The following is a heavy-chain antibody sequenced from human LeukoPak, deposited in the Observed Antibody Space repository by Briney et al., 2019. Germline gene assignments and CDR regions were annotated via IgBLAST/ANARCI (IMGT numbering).Heavy chain of an antibody. J-gene: IGHJ4*02. V-gene: IGHV3-48*04. CDR1: GFTFNSYS. CDR2: ISASSSVR. D-gene: IGHD1-26*01. CDR3: ARDRGGSYSEIDH. Sequence: GGSLRLTCTASGFTFNSYSLNWVRQAPGTGLEWVSFISASSSVRYYADSVKGRFTISRDNAKNSLYLQMSSLRAEDTAVYYCARDRGGSYSEIDHWGQGTLVTVSS.